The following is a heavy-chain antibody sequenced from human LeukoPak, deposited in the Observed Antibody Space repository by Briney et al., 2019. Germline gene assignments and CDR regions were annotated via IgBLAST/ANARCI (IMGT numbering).Heavy chain of an antibody. J-gene: IGHJ4*02. CDR3: ARALNPLPGTYYFDY. CDR1: GGSINKHY. V-gene: IGHV4-4*07. CDR2: IYISGTT. Sequence: SETLSLTCSGSGGSINKHYWNWLRQPGGKGVEGIGRIYISGTTNYCPSLEGRFTMSVDTSKNPFSLKLISLTAADTAVYYCARALNPLPGTYYFDYWGQGTLVTVSS.